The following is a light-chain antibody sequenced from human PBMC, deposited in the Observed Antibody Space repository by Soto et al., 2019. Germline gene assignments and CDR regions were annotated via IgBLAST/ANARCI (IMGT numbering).Light chain of an antibody. V-gene: IGKV3-11*01. CDR2: DAS. CDR1: QSFRGL. J-gene: IGKJ5*01. CDR3: QQRINWPPIT. Sequence: EVVFTKSPVTLSLSPGERATLSFMASQSFRGLLAWYQQKPGQAPSLLIFDASNRAPGIPARFSGSGSGTDFTLKISSLEPEDFALYYCQQRINWPPITVGQATRLEIK.